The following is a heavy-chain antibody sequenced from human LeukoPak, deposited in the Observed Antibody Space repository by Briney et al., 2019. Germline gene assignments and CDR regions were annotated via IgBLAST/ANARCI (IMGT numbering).Heavy chain of an antibody. CDR3: ARPDDQSIAVAGTFGY. V-gene: IGHV4-39*01. Sequence: ETLSLTCTVSGGSISSSSYYWGWIRQPPGKGLEWIGSIYYSGSTYYNPSLKSRVTISVDTSKNQFSLKLSSVTAADTAVYYCARPDDQSIAVAGTFGYWGQGTLVTVSS. CDR2: IYYSGST. J-gene: IGHJ4*02. CDR1: GGSISSSSYY. D-gene: IGHD6-19*01.